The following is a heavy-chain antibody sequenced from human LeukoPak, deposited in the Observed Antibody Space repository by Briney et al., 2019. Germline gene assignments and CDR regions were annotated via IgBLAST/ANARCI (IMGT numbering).Heavy chain of an antibody. J-gene: IGHJ3*02. CDR3: ARDPDFWSGYSSTDAFDI. D-gene: IGHD3-3*01. Sequence: GGSLRLSCAASGFTFSSYSMNWVRQAPGEGLEWVSSISSSSSYIYYADSVKGRFTISRDNAKNSLYLQMNSLRAEDTAVYYCARDPDFWSGYSSTDAFDIWGQGTMVTVSS. CDR1: GFTFSSYS. V-gene: IGHV3-21*01. CDR2: ISSSSSYI.